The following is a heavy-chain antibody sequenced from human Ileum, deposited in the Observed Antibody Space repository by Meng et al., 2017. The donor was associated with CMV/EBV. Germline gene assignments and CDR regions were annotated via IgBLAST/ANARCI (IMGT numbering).Heavy chain of an antibody. Sequence: LSCAVSAFTVTNSFMAWVRQPPGKGLECVSFIYGASTTYYADSVKGRFTISRDNSKNTLYLQVNSLSAEDTALYYCARVLGVAAPFDHWGQGTLVTVSS. V-gene: IGHV3-53*01. CDR2: IYGASTT. CDR1: AFTVTNSF. J-gene: IGHJ4*02. D-gene: IGHD6-19*01. CDR3: ARVLGVAAPFDH.